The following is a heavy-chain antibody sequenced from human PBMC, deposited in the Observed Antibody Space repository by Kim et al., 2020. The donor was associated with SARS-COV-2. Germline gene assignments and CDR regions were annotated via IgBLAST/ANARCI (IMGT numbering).Heavy chain of an antibody. CDR2: T. D-gene: IGHD6-6*01. CDR3: ARQLSLSGIDY. V-gene: IGHV5-10-1*01. Sequence: TNYSPSFQGHVTISADKSISTAYLQWSSLKASDTAMYYCARQLSLSGIDYWGQGTLVTVSS. J-gene: IGHJ4*02.